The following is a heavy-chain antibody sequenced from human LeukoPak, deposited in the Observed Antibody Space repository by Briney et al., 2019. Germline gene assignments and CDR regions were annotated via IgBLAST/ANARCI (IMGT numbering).Heavy chain of an antibody. CDR1: GFTFSGYW. Sequence: GGSLRLSCSASGFTFSGYWMHWLRKAPGKGLVWVSRINSDGSTNYADSVKRRFTISRDNAKNTVSLQMNSLRAKDTGVYYCARAPSEIGGYYPEYFRHWGQGTLVTVSS. CDR2: INSDGST. V-gene: IGHV3-74*01. D-gene: IGHD3-22*01. CDR3: ARAPSEIGGYYPEYFRH. J-gene: IGHJ1*01.